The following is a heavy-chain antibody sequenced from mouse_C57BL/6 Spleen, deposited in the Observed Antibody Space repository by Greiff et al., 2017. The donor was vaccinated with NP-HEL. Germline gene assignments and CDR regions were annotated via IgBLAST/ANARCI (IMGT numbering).Heavy chain of an antibody. CDR1: GYAFSSYW. CDR2: IYPGDGDT. Sequence: QVQLQQSGAELVKPGASVKISCKASGYAFSSYWMNWVKQRPGKGLEWIGQIYPGDGDTNYNGKFKGKATLTADKSSSTAYMQLSSLTSEDSAVYFCARRDDGYYWFAYWGKGTLVTVSA. CDR3: ARRDDGYYWFAY. D-gene: IGHD2-3*01. V-gene: IGHV1-80*01. J-gene: IGHJ3*01.